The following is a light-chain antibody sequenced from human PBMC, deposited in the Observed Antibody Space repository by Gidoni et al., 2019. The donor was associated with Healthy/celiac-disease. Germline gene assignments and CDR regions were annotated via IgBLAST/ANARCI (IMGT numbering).Light chain of an antibody. V-gene: IGKV3-15*01. CDR3: QQYSNWPLLT. CDR1: QSVNSN. Sequence: ETVMTQSPATLSVPPGERATLSCRASQSVNSNLARYQQKPGQAPRLLIYGASTSATGIPARFSGSGCCTEVTLTISSLQSEDYAVYYCQQYSNWPLLTFGGGTKVEIK. CDR2: GAS. J-gene: IGKJ4*02.